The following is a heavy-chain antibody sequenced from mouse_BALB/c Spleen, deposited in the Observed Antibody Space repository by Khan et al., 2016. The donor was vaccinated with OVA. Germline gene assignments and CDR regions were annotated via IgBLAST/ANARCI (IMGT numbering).Heavy chain of an antibody. CDR1: GFSSTNYG. D-gene: IGHD6-2*01. V-gene: IGHV2-9*02. J-gene: IGHJ4*01. CDR3: ATIFSDKGDYARAY. Sequence: QVQLKQSGPGLVAPSQSLSITCTVSGFSSTNYGVNWVRQPPGKGLEWLGVIWAGGSTNYNSALMSRLSISKDKSKSQVFLRMNSLQTDDAAVYYFATIFSDKGDYARAYWGQGTSVTVSS. CDR2: IWAGGST.